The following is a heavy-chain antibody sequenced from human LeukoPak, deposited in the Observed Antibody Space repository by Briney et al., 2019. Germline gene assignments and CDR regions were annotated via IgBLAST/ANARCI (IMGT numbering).Heavy chain of an antibody. CDR1: GGSISSYY. V-gene: IGHV4-59*12. Sequence: SETLSLTCTVSGGSISSYYWSWIRQPPGKGLEWIGYIYYSGSTNYNPSLKSRVTISVDKSKNQFSLKLSSVTAADTAVYYCARSRCSGGSCYPYNPWGQGTLVTVSS. D-gene: IGHD2-15*01. J-gene: IGHJ5*02. CDR2: IYYSGST. CDR3: ARSRCSGGSCYPYNP.